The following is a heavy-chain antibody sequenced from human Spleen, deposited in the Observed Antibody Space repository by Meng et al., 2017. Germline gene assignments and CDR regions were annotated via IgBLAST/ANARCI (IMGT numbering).Heavy chain of an antibody. D-gene: IGHD3-22*01. CDR1: GFTVSSNY. CDR3: ASHTFSYDSSSYYPYYYYYGMDV. J-gene: IGHJ6*02. V-gene: IGHV3-11*04. CDR2: ITRSGNTI. Sequence: GGSLRLSCAASGFTVSSNYMSWVRQAPGKGLEWVSYITRSGNTIYYADSVKGRFTISRDNAKNSLYLQMNSLRAEDTAVYYCASHTFSYDSSSYYPYYYYYGMDVWGQGTTVTVSS.